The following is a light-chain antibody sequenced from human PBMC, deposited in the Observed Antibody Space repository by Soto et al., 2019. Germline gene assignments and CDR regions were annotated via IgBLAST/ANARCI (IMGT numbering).Light chain of an antibody. CDR3: QQYHTSPWT. V-gene: IGKV1-5*03. Sequence: DIQMTQSPSSLSASVGDIVIITCRASQSISRWLAWFEQEPGRAPKLLITEASNLEGGVPSRFSGSGYGTEFTLTINNVQPDDFATYYCQQYHTSPWTFGQGTKVEI. J-gene: IGKJ1*01. CDR2: EAS. CDR1: QSISRW.